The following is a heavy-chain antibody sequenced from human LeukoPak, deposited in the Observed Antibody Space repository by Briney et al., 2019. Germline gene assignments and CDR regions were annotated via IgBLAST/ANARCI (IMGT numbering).Heavy chain of an antibody. CDR2: MNPDGSKK. CDR1: GFTFSNYW. Sequence: GPLRLSCAASGFTFSNYWMSWVRQAPGKGLEWVANMNPDGSKKYYLDSVKGRFTISRDNAKNSLYLQMNSLRAEDAAVYYCARDYGYKLDFWGQGTLVTESS. J-gene: IGHJ4*02. CDR3: ARDYGYKLDF. V-gene: IGHV3-7*04. D-gene: IGHD5-24*01.